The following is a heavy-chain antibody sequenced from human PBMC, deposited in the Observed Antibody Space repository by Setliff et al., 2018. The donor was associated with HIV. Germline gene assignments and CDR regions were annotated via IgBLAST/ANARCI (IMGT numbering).Heavy chain of an antibody. CDR2: MYYSGST. CDR3: ARPFDWGSSHPLGY. CDR1: GDSISSSSFY. D-gene: IGHD3-9*01. J-gene: IGHJ4*02. Sequence: SETLSLTCTVSGDSISSSSFYWGWVRQPPGKGLEWIGSMYYSGSTYYNPSLKGRITMSVDTSKNQFSLKLSSVTAADTAVYYCARPFDWGSSHPLGYWSQGTLVTVS. V-gene: IGHV4-39*01.